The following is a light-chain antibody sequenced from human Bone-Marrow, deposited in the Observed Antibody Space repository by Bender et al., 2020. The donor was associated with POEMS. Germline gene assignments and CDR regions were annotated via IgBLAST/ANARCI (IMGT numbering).Light chain of an antibody. CDR3: FSNAGSSV. V-gene: IGLV1-44*01. J-gene: IGLJ1*01. CDR1: SSNIGTNP. Sequence: QSVLTQPPSASGTPGQRVTISCSGSSSNIGTNPVNWYQQLPGTAPKLLIYINNQRPSGVPDRFSGSKSGSTASLTISGLQIEDEADYYCFSNAGSSVFGRGTKVTVL. CDR2: INN.